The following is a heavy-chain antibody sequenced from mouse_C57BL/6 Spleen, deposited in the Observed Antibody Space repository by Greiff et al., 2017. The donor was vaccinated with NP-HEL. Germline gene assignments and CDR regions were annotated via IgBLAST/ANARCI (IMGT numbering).Heavy chain of an antibody. CDR2: IDPSDSET. CDR1: GYTFTSYW. Sequence: VQLQQPGAELVRPGSSVKLSCKASGYTFTSYWMHWVKQRPIQGLEWIGNIDPSDSETHYNQKFKDKATLTVDKSSSTAYMQLSSLTSEDSAVYYCARIGGNAPFAYWGQGTLVTVSA. J-gene: IGHJ3*01. D-gene: IGHD3-1*01. CDR3: ARIGGNAPFAY. V-gene: IGHV1-52*01.